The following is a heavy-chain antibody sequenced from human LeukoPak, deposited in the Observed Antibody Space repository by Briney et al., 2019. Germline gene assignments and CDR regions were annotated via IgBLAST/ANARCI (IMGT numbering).Heavy chain of an antibody. Sequence: GGSLRLSCEVFGFIFSDYWMTWVRQAPGKGLEWVSYISSSSSTIYYADSVKGRFTISRDNSKNTLYLQMNSLRAEDTAVYHCAKDKYSPVRSMSEAAYYFDFWGPGTLVTVSS. V-gene: IGHV3-48*01. D-gene: IGHD6-13*01. CDR1: GFIFSDYW. J-gene: IGHJ4*02. CDR2: ISSSSSTI. CDR3: AKDKYSPVRSMSEAAYYFDF.